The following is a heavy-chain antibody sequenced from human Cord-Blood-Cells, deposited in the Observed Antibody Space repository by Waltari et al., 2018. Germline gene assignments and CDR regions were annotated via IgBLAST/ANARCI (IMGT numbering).Heavy chain of an antibody. D-gene: IGHD3-22*01. V-gene: IGHV4-34*01. CDR1: GGSFIGYY. CDR3: ARVVVVVITTLEYYYYGMDV. Sequence: QVQLQQWGAGPWTPSETMSPTCPVYGGSFIGYYSGWIRQPSGKRLEWIGEINHSGSTNYNPSLKSRVTISVDTSKTQFSLKLSSVTAADTAVYYCARVVVVVITTLEYYYYGMDVWGQGTTVTVSS. CDR2: INHSGST. J-gene: IGHJ6*02.